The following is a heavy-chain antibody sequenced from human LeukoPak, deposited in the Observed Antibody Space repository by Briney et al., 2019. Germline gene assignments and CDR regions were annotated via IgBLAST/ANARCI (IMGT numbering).Heavy chain of an antibody. CDR2: IYNGGST. V-gene: IGHV3-66*02. D-gene: IGHD3-3*01. CDR3: TRDRRYGFWGAYSLGY. Sequence: PGGSLRLSCAASGFTVSNNYMSWVRQAPGKGLEWVSVIYNGGSTYYADSVKGRFTISRDNSKNTLYLQMNSLRAEDTAVYYCTRDRRYGFWGAYSLGYWGQGTLVTVSS. CDR1: GFTVSNNY. J-gene: IGHJ4*02.